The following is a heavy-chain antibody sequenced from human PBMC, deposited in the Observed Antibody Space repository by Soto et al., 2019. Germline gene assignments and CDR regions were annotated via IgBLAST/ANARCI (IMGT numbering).Heavy chain of an antibody. V-gene: IGHV4-34*01. CDR2: INHSGST. CDR1: GGSFSDYF. CDR3: ARQPVSATGKYFFYHYGMDV. D-gene: IGHD3-9*01. J-gene: IGHJ6*02. Sequence: QVQLQQWGAGLLKPSETLSLTYAVYGGSFSDYFWIWIRQPPGKGLEWIGEINHSGSTHYNPSLKSRVAISADTSKNQFPLRLNSVTAADTAVYYCARQPVSATGKYFFYHYGMDVWGQGTTVTVSS.